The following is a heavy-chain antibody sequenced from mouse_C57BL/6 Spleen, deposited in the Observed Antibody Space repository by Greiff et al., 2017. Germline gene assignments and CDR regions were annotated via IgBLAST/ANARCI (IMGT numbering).Heavy chain of an antibody. CDR2: IIPGSGNT. J-gene: IGHJ1*03. CDR1: GYTFTDYY. D-gene: IGHD2-5*01. CDR3: ARGDYSNYDSDV. V-gene: IGHV1-76*01. Sequence: VKLQESGAELVRPGASVKLSCTASGYTFTDYYINWVKQRPGQVLEWFARIIPGSGNTYYNEKFKGKATLTAEKSSSTAYMQLSSLTSEDSAVYFCARGDYSNYDSDVWGTGTTVTVSS.